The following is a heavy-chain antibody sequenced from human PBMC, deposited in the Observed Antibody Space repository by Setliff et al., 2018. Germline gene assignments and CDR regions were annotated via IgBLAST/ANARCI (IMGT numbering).Heavy chain of an antibody. V-gene: IGHV1-18*01. D-gene: IGHD2-15*01. CDR1: GYSFINYG. Sequence: ASVKVSCKASGYSFINYGITWVRQAPGQGLEWVGWISPYSGKTDYAQKFQDRVIMTIDSATTTAYMELKTLRSDDTAVYYCARGRGPDIVVTIPGDYWGQGTQVTVSS. CDR2: ISPYSGKT. J-gene: IGHJ4*02. CDR3: ARGRGPDIVVTIPGDY.